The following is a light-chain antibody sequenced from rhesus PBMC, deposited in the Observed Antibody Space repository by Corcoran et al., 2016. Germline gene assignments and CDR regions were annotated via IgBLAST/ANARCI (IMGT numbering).Light chain of an antibody. CDR2: GAS. Sequence: ETVVTQSPATLSLSPGERATLSCRASQSVGSYLAWYQQKPGQAPRLLNYGASSRATGIPDRFSVSGSVTDLTLTISSLEPEDVGVYYCQQSSNLWTFGQGTKVEIK. CDR1: QSVGSY. J-gene: IGKJ1*01. V-gene: IGKV3-24*04. CDR3: QQSSNLWT.